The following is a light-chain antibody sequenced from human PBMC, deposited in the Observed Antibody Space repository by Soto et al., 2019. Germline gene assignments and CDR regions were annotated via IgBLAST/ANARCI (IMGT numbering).Light chain of an antibody. J-gene: IGKJ2*01. V-gene: IGKV3-20*01. CDR3: QQYGSSPRYT. CDR1: QRVSSSY. Sequence: EIVLTQSPGTLSLSPGERATLSCRASQRVSSSYLAWYQQKPGQAPRLLIYGASCSATGIPDMFSGSGSGTDFTLTISRLEPEDFAVYYCQQYGSSPRYTFGQGNKLEIK. CDR2: GAS.